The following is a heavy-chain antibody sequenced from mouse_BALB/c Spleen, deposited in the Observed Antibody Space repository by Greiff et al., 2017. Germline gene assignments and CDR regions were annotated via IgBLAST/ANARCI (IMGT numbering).Heavy chain of an antibody. D-gene: IGHD1-2*01. CDR1: GYSITSDYA. J-gene: IGHJ3*01. V-gene: IGHV3-2*02. CDR3: ARDDITTAPAWFAY. Sequence: EVQLQESGPGLVKPSQSLSLTCTVTGYSITSDYAWNWIRQFPGNKLEWMGYISYSGSTSYNPSLKSRISITRDTSKNQFFLQLNSVTTEDTATYYCARDDITTAPAWFAYWGQGTLVTVSA. CDR2: ISYSGST.